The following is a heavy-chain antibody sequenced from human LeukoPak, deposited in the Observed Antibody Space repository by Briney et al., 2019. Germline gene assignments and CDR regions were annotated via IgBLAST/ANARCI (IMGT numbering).Heavy chain of an antibody. CDR1: GDSTSGYY. Sequence: PSETLSLTCTVPGDSTSGYYWSWIRQPAEKGLEWIGRIYTSGSANYNPSLNSRVTMSLDTSKKQFSLQMSSVTAADTAIYYCARERSSGLALWGQGALVTVSS. CDR3: ARERSSGLAL. V-gene: IGHV4-4*07. CDR2: IYTSGSA. D-gene: IGHD6-19*01. J-gene: IGHJ5*02.